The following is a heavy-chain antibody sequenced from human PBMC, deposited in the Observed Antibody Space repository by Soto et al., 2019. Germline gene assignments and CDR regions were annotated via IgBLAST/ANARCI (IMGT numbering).Heavy chain of an antibody. V-gene: IGHV3-30-3*01. CDR3: ARSSGYSYGLKSGWFDP. J-gene: IGHJ5*02. D-gene: IGHD5-18*01. CDR2: ISYDGSNK. CDR1: GFTFSSYA. Sequence: QVQLVESGGGVVQPGRSLRLSCAASGFTFSSYAMHWVRQAPGKGLEWVAVISYDGSNKYYADSVKGRFTISRDNSKNTLYLQMNSLRAEDTAVYYCARSSGYSYGLKSGWFDPWGQGTLVTVSS.